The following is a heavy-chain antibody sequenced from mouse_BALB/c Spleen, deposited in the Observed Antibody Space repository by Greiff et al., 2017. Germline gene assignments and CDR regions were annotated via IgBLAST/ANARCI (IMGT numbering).Heavy chain of an antibody. CDR3: ARHWGRYFDV. Sequence: EVKLMESGGGLVKPGGSLKLYCAASGFAFSSYDMSWVRQTPEKRLEWVAYISSGGGSTYYPDTVKGRFTISRDNAKNTLYLQMSSLKSEDTAMYYCARHWGRYFDVWGAGTTVTVSS. CDR2: ISSGGGST. V-gene: IGHV5-12-1*01. J-gene: IGHJ1*01. CDR1: GFAFSSYD.